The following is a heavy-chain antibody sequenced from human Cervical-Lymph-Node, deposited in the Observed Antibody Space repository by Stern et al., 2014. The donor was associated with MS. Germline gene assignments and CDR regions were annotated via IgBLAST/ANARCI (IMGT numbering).Heavy chain of an antibody. CDR3: STQVERGSSSQYYFDY. Sequence: QLVQSGGGVVQPGRSLRLSCAASGFTFSSYGMHWVRQAPGKGLEWVAVIWYDGSNKYYADSVKGRFTISRDNSKNTLYLQMNSLRAEDTAVYYCSTQVERGSSSQYYFDYWGQGTLVTVSS. V-gene: IGHV3-33*01. CDR1: GFTFSSYG. CDR2: IWYDGSNK. D-gene: IGHD6-6*01. J-gene: IGHJ4*02.